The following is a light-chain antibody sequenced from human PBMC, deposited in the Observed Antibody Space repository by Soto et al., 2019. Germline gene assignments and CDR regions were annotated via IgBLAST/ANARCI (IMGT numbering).Light chain of an antibody. J-gene: IGKJ2*01. V-gene: IGKV1-39*01. CDR3: QQSSSTPHT. Sequence: DIQMTQSPSSLSASLGDRVTITCRASQTINNYLHWYQQRPGEAPKLLMYSASNLQTGVPPRFSGSGSGTHFTLTISSLQPEDFATDYCQQSSSTPHTFGQGTIVEIK. CDR2: SAS. CDR1: QTINNY.